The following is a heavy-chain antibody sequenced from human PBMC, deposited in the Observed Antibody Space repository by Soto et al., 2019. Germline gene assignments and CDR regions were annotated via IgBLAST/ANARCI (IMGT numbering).Heavy chain of an antibody. D-gene: IGHD6-19*01. CDR2: IKQDGSER. CDR1: GFTFSRNW. Sequence: GGSLRLSCAASGFTFSRNWMSWVRQAPGKGLEWVANIKQDGSERYYVDSVVGRFTISRDNAKNSLYLQMNSLRAADTAVYYCALAVDFYFDPWGQGTLVTVSS. J-gene: IGHJ4*02. V-gene: IGHV3-7*01. CDR3: ALAVDFYFDP.